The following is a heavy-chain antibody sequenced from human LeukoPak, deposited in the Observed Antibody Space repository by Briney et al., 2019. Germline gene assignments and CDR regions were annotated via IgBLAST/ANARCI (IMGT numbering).Heavy chain of an antibody. CDR2: INPNSGGT. CDR3: ARRPYYYDSSGYYTGFDY. CDR1: GYTFTGYY. J-gene: IGHJ4*02. D-gene: IGHD3-22*01. Sequence: ASVKVSCKASGYTFTGYYMHWVRQAPGQGLEWMGRINPNSGGTNYAQKFQGRVTMTRDTSISTAYLQWSSLKASDTAMYYCARRPYYYDSSGYYTGFDYWGQGTLVTVSS. V-gene: IGHV1-2*06.